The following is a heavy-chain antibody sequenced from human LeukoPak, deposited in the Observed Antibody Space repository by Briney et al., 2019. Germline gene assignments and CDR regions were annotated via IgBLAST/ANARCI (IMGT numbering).Heavy chain of an antibody. V-gene: IGHV4-30-4*08. CDR3: ARRNVVVPAIHTGYYYYYYMGV. CDR1: GGSISSGDYY. CDR2: IYYSGST. Sequence: SETLSLTCTVSGGSISSGDYYWSWIRQPPGKGLEWIGYIYYSGSTYYNPSLKSRVTISVDTSKNQSSLKLSSVTAADTAVYYCARRNVVVPAIHTGYYYYYYMGVWGKGTTVTVSS. D-gene: IGHD2-2*01. J-gene: IGHJ6*03.